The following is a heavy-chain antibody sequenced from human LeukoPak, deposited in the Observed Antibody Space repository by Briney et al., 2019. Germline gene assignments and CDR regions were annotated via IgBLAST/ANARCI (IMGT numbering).Heavy chain of an antibody. CDR3: AKSGSTSWYLDY. Sequence: GGSLRLSCAASGFTFSVYAMSWVRQAPGKGLEWVSAISGSGDNNDNTYYADSVKGQFTISRDNSKNALYLQMSSLRAEDAAVYYCAKSGSTSWYLDYWGQGTLVTVSS. CDR1: GFTFSVYA. V-gene: IGHV3-23*01. D-gene: IGHD6-13*01. J-gene: IGHJ4*02. CDR2: ISGSGDNNDNT.